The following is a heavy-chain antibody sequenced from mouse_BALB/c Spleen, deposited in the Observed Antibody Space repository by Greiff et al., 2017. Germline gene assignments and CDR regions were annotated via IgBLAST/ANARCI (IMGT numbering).Heavy chain of an antibody. CDR2: ISSGGST. Sequence: EVQGVESGGGLVKPGGSLKLSCAASGFTFSSYAMSWVRQTPEKRLEWVASISSGGSTYYPDSVKGRFTISRDNARNILYLQMSSLRSEDTAMYYCARRDYGSRDFDYWGQGTTLTVSS. J-gene: IGHJ2*01. CDR3: ARRDYGSRDFDY. D-gene: IGHD1-1*01. V-gene: IGHV5-6-5*01. CDR1: GFTFSSYA.